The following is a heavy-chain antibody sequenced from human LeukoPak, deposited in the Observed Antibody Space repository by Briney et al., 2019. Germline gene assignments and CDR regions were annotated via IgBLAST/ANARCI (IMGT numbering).Heavy chain of an antibody. J-gene: IGHJ2*01. CDR1: GGSISSSSYY. D-gene: IGHD5-24*01. Sequence: SETLSLTCTVSGGSISSSSYYWGWIRQPPGKGLEWIGSIYYSGSTYYNPSLKSRVTISVDTSKNQFSLKLSSVTAADTAVYYCARVKEMATFHLYWYFDLWGRGTLVTVSS. V-gene: IGHV4-39*07. CDR2: IYYSGST. CDR3: ARVKEMATFHLYWYFDL.